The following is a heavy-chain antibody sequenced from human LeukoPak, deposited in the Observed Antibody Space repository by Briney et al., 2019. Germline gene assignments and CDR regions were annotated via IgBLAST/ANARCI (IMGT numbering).Heavy chain of an antibody. V-gene: IGHV3-33*01. D-gene: IGHD6-6*01. CDR2: IWYDGSNK. CDR1: GFTFSSYG. Sequence: PGGSLRLSCAASGFTFSSYGMHWVRQAPGKGLEWVAVIWYDGSNKYYADSVKGRFTISRDNSKNTLYLQMNSLRAEDTAVYYCARDLQSIAARPAEFDYWGQGTLVTVSS. J-gene: IGHJ4*02. CDR3: ARDLQSIAARPAEFDY.